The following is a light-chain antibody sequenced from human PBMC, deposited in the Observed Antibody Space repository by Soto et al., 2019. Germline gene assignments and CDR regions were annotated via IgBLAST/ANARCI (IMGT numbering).Light chain of an antibody. CDR2: GAS. CDR3: QQYNNWPPWT. V-gene: IGKV3-15*01. CDR1: QSVSSN. Sequence: VMTQSPATLSVSPGERATLSCRASQSVSSNLAWYQQKPGQAPRLLIYGASTRATGIPARFSGSGSGTEFTLTISSLQSEDFAIYYCQQYNNWPPWTFGQGTKVEIK. J-gene: IGKJ1*01.